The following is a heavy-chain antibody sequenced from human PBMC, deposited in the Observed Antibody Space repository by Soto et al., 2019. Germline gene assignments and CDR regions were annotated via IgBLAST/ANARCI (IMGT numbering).Heavy chain of an antibody. CDR2: IKQDRSEK. J-gene: IGHJ4*02. CDR3: ARDANWNYRDY. CDR1: GFTFSCYR. Sequence: GGSLSFSSDASGFTFSCYRLSWVRQDPGTGLKEVDNIKQDRSEKYYVENERRRFTISRDNAKNSLYLQMNSLRAEDTAVYYCARDANWNYRDYWGQGP. V-gene: IGHV3-7*01. D-gene: IGHD1-20*01.